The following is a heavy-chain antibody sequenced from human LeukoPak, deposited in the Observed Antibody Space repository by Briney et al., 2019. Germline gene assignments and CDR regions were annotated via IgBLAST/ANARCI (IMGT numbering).Heavy chain of an antibody. Sequence: PSETLSLTCTVSGGSISSGDYYWSWIRQPPGTGLEWFGYIYYSGSTYYNPSLKSRVTISVDTSKNQFSLKLSSVTAADTAVYYCARHNYCSSTSCYSPWGQGTLVTVSS. D-gene: IGHD2-2*01. V-gene: IGHV4-30-4*08. CDR3: ARHNYCSSTSCYSP. J-gene: IGHJ5*02. CDR2: IYYSGST. CDR1: GGSISSGDYY.